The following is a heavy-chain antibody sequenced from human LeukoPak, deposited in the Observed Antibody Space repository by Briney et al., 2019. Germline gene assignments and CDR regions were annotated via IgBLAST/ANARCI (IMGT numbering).Heavy chain of an antibody. V-gene: IGHV4-59*01. CDR3: VRTTLYGDYFDY. CDR1: GASISSYY. D-gene: IGHD4-17*01. J-gene: IGHJ4*02. Sequence: SSETLSLTCTVSGASISSYYWSWIRQPPGKGLEWIGYIFYSGSTNYNPSLKSRVTISVDTSKNQFSLKLSSVTAADTAVFYCVRTTLYGDYFDYWGQGTLVTVSS. CDR2: IFYSGST.